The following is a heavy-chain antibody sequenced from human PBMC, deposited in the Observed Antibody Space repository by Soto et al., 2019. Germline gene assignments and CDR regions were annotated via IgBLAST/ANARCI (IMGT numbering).Heavy chain of an antibody. CDR2: IDNSGGIT. CDR1: GFTFSTYA. D-gene: IGHD6-13*01. J-gene: IGHJ3*02. V-gene: IGHV3-23*05. Sequence: GGSLRLSCAASGFTFSTYAMSWVRQAPGKGLEWVSTIDNSGGITYYADSVKGRFTISRDNSKNTLYLQMNSLKTEDTAVYYCVRISAAASNAFDIWGQGTMVTVSS. CDR3: VRISAAASNAFDI.